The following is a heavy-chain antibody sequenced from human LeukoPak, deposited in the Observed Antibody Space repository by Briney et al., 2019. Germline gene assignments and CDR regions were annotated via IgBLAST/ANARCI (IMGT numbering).Heavy chain of an antibody. CDR1: GGSISSSSYY. CDR3: ARLRRSRLAEFDY. V-gene: IGHV4-39*07. Sequence: SETLSLTCTVSGGSISSSSYYWGWLRQPPGKGLEWIGSIYYSGSTYYNPSLKSRATISVDTSKNQFSLKLSSLTAADTAVYYCARLRRSRLAEFDYWGQGTLVTVSS. D-gene: IGHD3-3*02. J-gene: IGHJ4*02. CDR2: IYYSGST.